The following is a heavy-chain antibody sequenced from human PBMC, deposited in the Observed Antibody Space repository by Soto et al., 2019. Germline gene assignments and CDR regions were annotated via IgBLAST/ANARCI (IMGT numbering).Heavy chain of an antibody. J-gene: IGHJ4*02. V-gene: IGHV3-7*05. D-gene: IGHD2-15*01. CDR2: IRQDGSEI. CDR3: AKGISGGSCYPFDY. Sequence: PGGSLRLSCVGSGFTFSSNWMTWVRQAPGKGLEWVANIRQDGSEINYVDSVKGRFTISRDNTKNSLYPQMNSLGAEDTALYYCAKGISGGSCYPFDYWGQGTLVTVSS. CDR1: GFTFSSNW.